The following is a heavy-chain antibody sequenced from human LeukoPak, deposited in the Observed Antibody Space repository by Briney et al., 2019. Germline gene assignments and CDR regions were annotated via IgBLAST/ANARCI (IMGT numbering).Heavy chain of an antibody. CDR2: IYYSGST. CDR3: ARHAQRYDSSFDC. D-gene: IGHD6-13*01. Sequence: SETLSLTCTVSGGSLSNFYWSWIRQPPGKGLEWIAFIYYSGSTRYNPSLKSRVTISVDTSKNQFSLKLSSVTAADTAVYYCARHAQRYDSSFDCWGQGTLVTVSS. CDR1: GGSLSNFY. J-gene: IGHJ4*02. V-gene: IGHV4-59*08.